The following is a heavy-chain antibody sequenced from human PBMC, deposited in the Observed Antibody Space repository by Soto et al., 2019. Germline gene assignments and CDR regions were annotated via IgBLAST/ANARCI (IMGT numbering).Heavy chain of an antibody. CDR2: IIPIPGTA. J-gene: IGHJ6*02. CDR3: ARSQVSSTSLEIYYYYYYGMDV. D-gene: IGHD2-2*01. V-gene: IGHV1-69*01. Sequence: QVQLVQSGAEVKKPGSSVKVSCKASGGTFGSYAISWVRQAPGQGLEWMGGIIPIPGTANYAPKFQGRVTIAADESTSTAYMELSSLRSEDTAVYYCARSQVSSTSLEIYYYYYYGMDVWGQGTTVTVSS. CDR1: GGTFGSYA.